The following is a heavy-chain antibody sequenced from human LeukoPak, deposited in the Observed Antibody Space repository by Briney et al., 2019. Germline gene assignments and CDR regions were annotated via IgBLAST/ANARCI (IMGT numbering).Heavy chain of an antibody. CDR2: IYYSGST. J-gene: IGHJ5*02. CDR3: ARGLGYCSGGSCYKIHWFDP. CDR1: GGSISSYY. V-gene: IGHV4-59*01. D-gene: IGHD2-15*01. Sequence: SETLSLTCTVSGGSISSYYWSWIRQPPGKGLEWIGYIYYSGSTNYNPSLKSRVTISVDTSKNQFSLKLSSVTAADTAVYHCARGLGYCSGGSCYKIHWFDPGGQGTLVTVSS.